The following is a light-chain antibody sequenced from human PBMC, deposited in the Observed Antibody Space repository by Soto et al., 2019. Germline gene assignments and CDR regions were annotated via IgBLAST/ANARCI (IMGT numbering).Light chain of an antibody. CDR1: QSVSDN. Sequence: EIVMTQSPATLSVSPGERATLSCRASQSVSDNLAWYQQKPGQAPRLLIYGASSRATGIPDRFSGSGSGTDFTLTISRLEPEDFAVYYCQQYGSSWTFGQGTKVDIK. V-gene: IGKV3-20*01. CDR2: GAS. CDR3: QQYGSSWT. J-gene: IGKJ1*01.